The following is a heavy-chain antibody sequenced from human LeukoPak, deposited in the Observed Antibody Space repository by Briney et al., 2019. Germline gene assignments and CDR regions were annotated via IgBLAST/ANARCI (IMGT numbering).Heavy chain of an antibody. J-gene: IGHJ5*02. CDR1: GFTVSNKY. Sequence: HPGGSLRLSCAASGFTVSNKYMTWVRQAPGKGLEWVSLIYSDGRTYYADSVKGRFTISRDNAKNSLYLQMNSLRAEDTAVYYCASSIKYSSSWSGRGGFDPWGQGTLVTVSS. CDR2: IYSDGRT. V-gene: IGHV3-53*01. CDR3: ASSIKYSSSWSGRGGFDP. D-gene: IGHD6-13*01.